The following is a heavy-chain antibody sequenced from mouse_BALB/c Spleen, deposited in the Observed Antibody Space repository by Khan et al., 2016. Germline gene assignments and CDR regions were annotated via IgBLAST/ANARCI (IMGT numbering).Heavy chain of an antibody. CDR1: GDIFTNYG. CDR3: ARWEFAY. CDR2: INTYSGEP. D-gene: IGHD4-1*01. V-gene: IGHV9-1*02. Sequence: QIQLVQSGPELKKPGETVKISCKASGDIFTNYGMNWVRQAPGKGLKWMGWINTYSGEPTYADDFKGRFAFSLETSASTAYLQINNLKNEDMATXFWARWEFAYWGQGTLVTVSA. J-gene: IGHJ3*01.